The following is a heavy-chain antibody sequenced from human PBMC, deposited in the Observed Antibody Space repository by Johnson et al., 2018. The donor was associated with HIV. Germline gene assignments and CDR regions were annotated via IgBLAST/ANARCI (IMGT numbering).Heavy chain of an antibody. CDR2: IGTAGDT. CDR1: GFTFSSYD. J-gene: IGHJ3*02. D-gene: IGHD6-6*01. V-gene: IGHV3-13*01. CDR3: AREVGSWYSSSSGAFDI. Sequence: VQLVESGGGLVQPGGSLRLSCAASGFTFSSYDMHWVRQATGIGLEWVSAIGTAGDTYYPGSVKGRFPISRENAKNSLYLQMTSLRAGDTAVYYCAREVGSWYSSSSGAFDIWGQGTMVTVSS.